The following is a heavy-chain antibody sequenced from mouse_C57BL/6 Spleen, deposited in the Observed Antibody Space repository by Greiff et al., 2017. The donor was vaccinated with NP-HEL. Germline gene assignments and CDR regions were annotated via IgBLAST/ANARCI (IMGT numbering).Heavy chain of an antibody. CDR2: INPSSGYT. V-gene: IGHV1-7*01. J-gene: IGHJ3*01. Sequence: QVQLQQSGAELTKPGASVKLSCKASGYTLPSSWMHWVKPRPGQGLEWIGYINPSSGYTKDNQKFKDQATLHADKSSNTAYMQLRSLTDEYSAVHCGARVPTGSWFAYWGQGTRVTVSA. D-gene: IGHD6-1*01. CDR1: GYTLPSSW. CDR3: ARVPTGSWFAY.